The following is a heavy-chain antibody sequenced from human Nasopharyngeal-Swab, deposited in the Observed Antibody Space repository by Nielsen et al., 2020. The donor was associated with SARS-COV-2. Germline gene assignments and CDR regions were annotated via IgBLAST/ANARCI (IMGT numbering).Heavy chain of an antibody. CDR1: GFTFSSYA. J-gene: IGHJ4*02. CDR2: ISYDGSNK. Sequence: GESLKISCAASGFTFSSYAMHWVRQAPGKGLEWVAVISYDGSNKYYADSVKGRFTISRDNSKSTVYLQMNSLRPEDTAVYYCARDRPHWGCDYWGQGTLVTVSS. V-gene: IGHV3-30-3*01. D-gene: IGHD3-16*01. CDR3: ARDRPHWGCDY.